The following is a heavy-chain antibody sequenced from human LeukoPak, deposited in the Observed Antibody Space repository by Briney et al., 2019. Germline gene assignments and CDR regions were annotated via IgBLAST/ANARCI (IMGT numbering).Heavy chain of an antibody. V-gene: IGHV4-34*01. CDR2: INHSGST. J-gene: IGHJ4*02. Sequence: GEINHSGSTNYNPSLKSRVTISVDTSKNQFSLKLSSVTATDTAVYYCARGYSSSSVPDYWGQGTLVTVSS. CDR3: ARGYSSSSVPDY. D-gene: IGHD6-6*01.